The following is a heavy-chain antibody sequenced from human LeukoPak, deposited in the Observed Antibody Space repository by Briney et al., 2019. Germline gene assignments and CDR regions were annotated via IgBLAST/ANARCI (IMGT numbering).Heavy chain of an antibody. J-gene: IGHJ5*02. CDR2: ISYDGSNK. CDR1: GFTFSSYA. Sequence: GGSLRLSCAASGFTFSSYAMHWVRQAPGKGLEWVAVISYDGSNKYYADSVKGRFTISRDNSKNTLYLQMNSLRAEDTAVYYCARGYNWNDDANWFDPWGLGTLVTVSS. V-gene: IGHV3-30-3*01. CDR3: ARGYNWNDDANWFDP. D-gene: IGHD1-1*01.